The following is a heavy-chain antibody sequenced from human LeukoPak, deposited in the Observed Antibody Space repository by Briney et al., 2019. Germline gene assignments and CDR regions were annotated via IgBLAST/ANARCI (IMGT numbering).Heavy chain of an antibody. CDR2: INWNGGST. Sequence: PGGSLRLSCAASGFTFDDYGMSWVRQAPGKGLEWVSGINWNGGSTGYADSVKGRFTISRDNAKNSLYLQMNSLRAEDTALYYFARRGRPTVTTKAFDIWGQGTMVTVSS. CDR3: ARRGRPTVTTKAFDI. D-gene: IGHD4-17*01. V-gene: IGHV3-20*04. J-gene: IGHJ3*02. CDR1: GFTFDDYG.